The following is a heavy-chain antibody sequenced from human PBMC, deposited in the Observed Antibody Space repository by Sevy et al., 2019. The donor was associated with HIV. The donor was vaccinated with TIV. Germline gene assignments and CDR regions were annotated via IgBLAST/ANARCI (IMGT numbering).Heavy chain of an antibody. V-gene: IGHV3-30*03. CDR2: ISFGGSNK. CDR3: AHIDFDVDTTMGMGEY. CDR1: GFTFSSYD. D-gene: IGHD5-18*01. J-gene: IGHJ4*02. Sequence: GGSLRLSCAASGFTFSSYDMHWVRQAPGKGLEWVAFISFGGSNKYYADSVKGRFTISRDNSKNTLYLQINSLRPEDTAVYYCAHIDFDVDTTMGMGEYWGQGTLVTVSS.